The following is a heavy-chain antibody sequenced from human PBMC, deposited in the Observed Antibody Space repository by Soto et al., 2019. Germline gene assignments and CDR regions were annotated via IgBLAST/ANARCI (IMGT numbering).Heavy chain of an antibody. CDR1: GFTFNTYS. D-gene: IGHD3-3*01. CDR2: ISRSHTYI. V-gene: IGHV3-21*02. Sequence: EIQLVESGGGLVKPGGSLRLSCSASGFTFNTYSMTWVRQAPGKGLQWVSSISRSHTYIDYADSVRGRFTISRDNAHNAPYLHRDSLRAEDTAVYYCARDSITIFVVAHHQSFDIWGQGTEVTVSS. J-gene: IGHJ3*02. CDR3: ARDSITIFVVAHHQSFDI.